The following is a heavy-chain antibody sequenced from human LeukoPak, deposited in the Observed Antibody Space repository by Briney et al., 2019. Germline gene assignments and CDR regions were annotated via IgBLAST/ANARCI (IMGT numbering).Heavy chain of an antibody. J-gene: IGHJ3*02. CDR3: ARNGYSSGWYSKAFDI. V-gene: IGHV4-61*01. CDR1: GGSVSRGISY. CDR2: IYYSGST. D-gene: IGHD6-19*01. Sequence: SETLSLTCTVSGGSVSRGISYWSWIRQPPGKGLEWIGYIYYSGSTNYNPSLKSRVTISVDTSKNQFSLKLSSVTAADTAVYYCARNGYSSGWYSKAFDIWGQGTMVTVSS.